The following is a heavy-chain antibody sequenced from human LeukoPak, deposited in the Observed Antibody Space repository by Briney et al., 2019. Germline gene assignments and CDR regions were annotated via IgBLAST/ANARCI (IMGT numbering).Heavy chain of an antibody. Sequence: GGSLRLSCAASGFTVSSNYMSWVRQAPGKGLEWVSAISGSGGSTYYADSVKGRFTISRDNSKNTLYLQMNSLRAEDTAVYYCAKVLDWLTHDAFDIWGQGTMVTVSS. D-gene: IGHD3-9*01. CDR3: AKVLDWLTHDAFDI. J-gene: IGHJ3*02. CDR2: ISGSGGST. CDR1: GFTVSSNY. V-gene: IGHV3-23*01.